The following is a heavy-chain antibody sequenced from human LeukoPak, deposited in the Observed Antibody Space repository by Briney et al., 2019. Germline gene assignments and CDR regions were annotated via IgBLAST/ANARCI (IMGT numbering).Heavy chain of an antibody. D-gene: IGHD2-2*01. Sequence: PGGSLRLSCAASGFTFSSYALNWVRQAPGKGLEWVSVISGSGSRTYYADSVQGRFTISRDNSKNTLYLQMNSLRVEDPAVYYCAKVRDIIVVPASNPLDYWGQGTLVTVSS. J-gene: IGHJ4*02. CDR2: ISGSGSRT. V-gene: IGHV3-23*01. CDR1: GFTFSSYA. CDR3: AKVRDIIVVPASNPLDY.